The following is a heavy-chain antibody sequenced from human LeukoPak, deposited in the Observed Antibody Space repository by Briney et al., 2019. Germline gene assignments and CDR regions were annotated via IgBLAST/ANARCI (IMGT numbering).Heavy chain of an antibody. V-gene: IGHV4-34*01. D-gene: IGHD7-27*01. J-gene: IGHJ6*03. CDR3: ARAPKLGVRGVYYYYYMDV. Sequence: SETLSLTCAVYGGSFSGYYWSWIRQPPGKGLEWIGEINHSGSTNYNPSLKSRVTISVDTSKNQFSLKLSSVTAADTAVYYCARAPKLGVRGVYYYYYMDVWGKGTTVTVSS. CDR2: INHSGST. CDR1: GGSFSGYY.